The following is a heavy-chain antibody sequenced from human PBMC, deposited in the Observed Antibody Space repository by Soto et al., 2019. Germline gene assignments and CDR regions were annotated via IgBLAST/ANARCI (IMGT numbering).Heavy chain of an antibody. CDR1: TYTFSNYA. D-gene: IGHD2-15*01. CDR3: ATLGHCSAGTCYYYYGMEF. CDR2: INTYNDNT. V-gene: IGHV1-18*01. Sequence: QVHLVQSGAEVRKPGASVKVSCKVSTYTFSNYAISWVRQAPGQGLEWMGWINTYNDNTDYAQNFQGRVTMTTDTSTSTVDLELRSLRSDDTAVYYWATLGHCSAGTCYYYYGMEFWGQGTTVTVSS. J-gene: IGHJ6*02.